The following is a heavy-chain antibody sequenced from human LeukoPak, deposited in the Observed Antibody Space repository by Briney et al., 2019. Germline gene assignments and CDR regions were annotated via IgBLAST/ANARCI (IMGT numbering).Heavy chain of an antibody. V-gene: IGHV4-61*01. J-gene: IGHJ4*02. CDR1: GGSVSSGSYY. CDR2: IYYSGST. D-gene: IGHD1-1*01. CDR3: AKVVGTGTTPTDY. Sequence: PSETLSLTCTVSGGSVSSGSYYWSWIRQPPGKGLQWIGYIYYSGSTKYNPSLKSRVTISVDTYKNQFSLKVNSVTAADTAVYYCAKVVGTGTTPTDYWGQGTLVTVSS.